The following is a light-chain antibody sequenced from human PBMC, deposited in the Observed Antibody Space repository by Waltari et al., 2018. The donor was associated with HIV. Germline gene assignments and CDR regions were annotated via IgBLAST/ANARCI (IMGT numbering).Light chain of an antibody. CDR3: CSYAGSSTLEV. J-gene: IGLJ2*01. V-gene: IGLV2-23*01. CDR1: SSDVGSYNL. CDR2: EGS. Sequence: QSALTQPAPVSGSPGQSITISCTGTSSDVGSYNLVSWYQQHPGKAPELMIYEGSKPPSGVSNRFSGSKSGNTASLTISGLQAEDEADYYCCSYAGSSTLEVFGGGTKLTVL.